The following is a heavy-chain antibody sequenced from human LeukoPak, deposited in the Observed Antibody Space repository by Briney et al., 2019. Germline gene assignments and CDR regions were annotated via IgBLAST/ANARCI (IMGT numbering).Heavy chain of an antibody. CDR2: IYYSGST. CDR1: GGSISGSSYY. Sequence: SETLSLTCTVSGGSISGSSYYWGWIRQPPGKGLEWIGSIYYSGSTYYNPSLKSRVTISVDTSKNQFSLKLSSVTAADTAVYYCARAISSGWYLVGAFDIWGQGTMVTVSS. CDR3: ARAISSGWYLVGAFDI. D-gene: IGHD6-19*01. V-gene: IGHV4-39*01. J-gene: IGHJ3*02.